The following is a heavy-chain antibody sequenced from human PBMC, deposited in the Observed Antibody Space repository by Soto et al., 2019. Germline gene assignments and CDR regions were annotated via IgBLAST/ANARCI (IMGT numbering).Heavy chain of an antibody. CDR1: GGSISSSNW. CDR3: ASLPSTLWPNVFDY. J-gene: IGHJ4*02. D-gene: IGHD3-10*01. CDR2: IYHSGST. Sequence: SETLSLTCAVSGGSISSSNWWSWVRQPPGKGLEWIGEIYHSGSTNYNPSLKSRVTISVDKSKNQFSLKLSSVTAADTAVYYCASLPSTLWPNVFDYWGQGTLVTVSS. V-gene: IGHV4-4*02.